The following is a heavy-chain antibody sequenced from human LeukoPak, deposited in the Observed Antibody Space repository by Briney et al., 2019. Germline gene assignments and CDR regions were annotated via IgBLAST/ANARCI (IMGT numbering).Heavy chain of an antibody. CDR1: TCDDYA. Sequence: TCDDYAMHWVRQALSGGFNSGSPISWDGSSTYYADSVKARFTISRDNSKNSLYLQMNSLRAEDTALYYCAKAHDSSGNDAFDIWGQGTMVTVSS. D-gene: IGHD3-22*01. V-gene: IGHV3-43D*03. CDR3: AKAHDSSGNDAFDI. CDR2: ISWDGSST. J-gene: IGHJ3*02.